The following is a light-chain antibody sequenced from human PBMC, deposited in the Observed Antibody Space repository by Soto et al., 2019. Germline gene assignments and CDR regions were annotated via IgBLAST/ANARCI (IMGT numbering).Light chain of an antibody. V-gene: IGKV1-5*03. Sequence: EIQMTQSPSTLSASVGDRVTLTCRASQSISVWLAWFQQKPGNAPKLLIYKASTLETGVPSRFSGSGSGTEFTLTISSLQPDDSATYYCQQYTNRWTFGQGTKVEI. CDR3: QQYTNRWT. CDR2: KAS. J-gene: IGKJ1*01. CDR1: QSISVW.